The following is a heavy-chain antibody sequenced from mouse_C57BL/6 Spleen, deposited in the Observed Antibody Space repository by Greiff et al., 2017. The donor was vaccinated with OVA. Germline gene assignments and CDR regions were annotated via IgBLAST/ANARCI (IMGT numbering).Heavy chain of an antibody. Sequence: EVQLVESGGGLVKPGGSLKLSCAASGFTFSDYGMHWVRQAPEKGLEWVAYISSGSSTIYYADTVKGRFTISSDNAKNTLFLQMTSLRSEDTAMYYCARRKGTGYYAMDYWGQGTSVTVSS. CDR3: ARRKGTGYYAMDY. J-gene: IGHJ4*01. D-gene: IGHD4-1*01. CDR2: ISSGSSTI. V-gene: IGHV5-17*01. CDR1: GFTFSDYG.